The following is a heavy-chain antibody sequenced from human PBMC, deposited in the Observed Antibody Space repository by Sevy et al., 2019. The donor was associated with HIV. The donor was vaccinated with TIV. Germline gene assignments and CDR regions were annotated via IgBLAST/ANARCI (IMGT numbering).Heavy chain of an antibody. V-gene: IGHV4-59*08. CDR2: VHHRGSN. J-gene: IGHJ5*02. D-gene: IGHD2-2*01. CDR3: ARHVDARWFDP. Sequence: SETLSLTCTVSGGSVSSYYWSWIRQSPGKGVEWIGYVHHRGSNNYNPSLKSRVTTSADTSKNQFSLGLSSVTAADTAVYYCARHVDARWFDPWGQGTLVTVSS. CDR1: GGSVSSYY.